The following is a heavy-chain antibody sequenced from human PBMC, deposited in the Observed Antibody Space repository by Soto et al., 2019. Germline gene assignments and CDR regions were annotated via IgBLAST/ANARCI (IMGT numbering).Heavy chain of an antibody. CDR2: IIPIGGTP. V-gene: IGHV1-69*13. D-gene: IGHD3-22*01. J-gene: IGHJ4*02. CDR1: GHTFSSYG. CDR3: ATNYYDGSGHYFIFEH. Sequence: GASVKVSCKASGHTFSSYGSSWVRQAPGIGFEWLGVIIPIGGTPEHAQKFQGRVTISADESTNTAYMELSSLRSEDTAVYYCATNYYDGSGHYFIFEHWGQGTLVTVSS.